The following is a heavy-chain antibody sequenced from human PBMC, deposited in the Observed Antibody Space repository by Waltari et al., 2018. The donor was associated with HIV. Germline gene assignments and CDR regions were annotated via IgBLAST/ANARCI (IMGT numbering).Heavy chain of an antibody. J-gene: IGHJ2*01. V-gene: IGHV4-39*01. D-gene: IGHD4-17*01. CDR1: GGSISSSSYY. CDR3: ARPGPDDYGDYYWYFDL. CDR2: IYYSGST. Sequence: QLQLQESGPGLVKPSETLSLTCTVSGGSISSSSYYWGWIRQPPGKGLEWIGSIYYSGSTYYNPSLKSRVTISVDTSKNQFSLKLSSGTAADTAVYYCARPGPDDYGDYYWYFDLWGRGTLVTVSS.